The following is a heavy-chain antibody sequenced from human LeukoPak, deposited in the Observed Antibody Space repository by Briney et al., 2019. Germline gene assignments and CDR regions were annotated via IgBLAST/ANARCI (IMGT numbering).Heavy chain of an antibody. CDR2: IIPNFGTA. CDR3: AREATRNIVVVPAAIYYFDY. CDR1: GGTFSSYA. J-gene: IGHJ4*02. Sequence: SVKVSCKASGGTFSSYAISWVRQAPGQGLEWMGGIIPNFGTANYAQKFQGRVTITADESTSTAYMELSSLRSEDTAVYYCAREATRNIVVVPAAIYYFDYWGQGTLVTVSS. V-gene: IGHV1-69*13. D-gene: IGHD2-2*01.